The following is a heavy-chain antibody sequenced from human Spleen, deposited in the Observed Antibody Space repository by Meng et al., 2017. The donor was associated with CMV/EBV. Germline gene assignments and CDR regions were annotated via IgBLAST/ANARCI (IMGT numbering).Heavy chain of an antibody. CDR2: IIPILGIA. CDR1: GGTFSSYT. V-gene: IGHV1-69*10. J-gene: IGHJ4*02. Sequence: VEVYCKSSGGTFSSYTISWVRQAPGQGLEWMRRIIPILGIANYAQKFQGRVTMTTDTSTSTAYMDLRSLRSDDTAVYYCARDPKPYSSSTEEIEEYRGQGTLVTVSS. CDR3: ARDPKPYSSSTEEIEEY. D-gene: IGHD6-6*01.